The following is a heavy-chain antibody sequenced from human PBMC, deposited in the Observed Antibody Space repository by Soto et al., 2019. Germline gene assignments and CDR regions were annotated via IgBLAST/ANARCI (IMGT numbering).Heavy chain of an antibody. CDR2: INYNGNT. Sequence: SETQSLTYIVSDGDTSNHFGSWIRQPPGNVPEWLGYINYNGNTKYYASLKNRATMSIGTYKREFALKLRSVTAPDTAVYFCARVGDGIEVPGRIQYFDHWGQGTLVTVSS. V-gene: IGHV4-59*11. CDR1: DGDTSNHF. J-gene: IGHJ4*02. CDR3: ARVGDGIEVPGRIQYFDH. D-gene: IGHD3-10*01.